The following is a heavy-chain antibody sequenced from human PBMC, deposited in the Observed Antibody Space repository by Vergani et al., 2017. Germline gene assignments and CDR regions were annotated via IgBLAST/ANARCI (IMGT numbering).Heavy chain of an antibody. CDR3: AKEGYSNYLDAFDI. Sequence: QLVESGGGWVQPGGSLRLSCVVSGFDFSSYIMSWVRQAPGKGLEWVSAISGSGGSTYYADSVKGRFTISRDNSKNTLYLQMNSLRAEDTAVYYCAKEGYSNYLDAFDIWGQGTMVTVSS. V-gene: IGHV3-23*04. D-gene: IGHD4-11*01. J-gene: IGHJ3*02. CDR1: GFDFSSYI. CDR2: ISGSGGST.